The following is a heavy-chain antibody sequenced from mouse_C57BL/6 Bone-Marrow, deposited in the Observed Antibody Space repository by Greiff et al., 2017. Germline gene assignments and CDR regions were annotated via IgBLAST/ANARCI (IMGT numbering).Heavy chain of an antibody. CDR1: GFPITSGYY. Sequence: VQLQQSGPGLVKPSQSLFLTCSITGFPITSGYYWIWIRQSPGKPLEWMGYITHSGETFYNPSLQSPISITRETSKNQFFLQLNSVTTEDTAMYYCAGDRGYYVYYFDYWGQGTTLTVSS. CDR2: ITHSGET. J-gene: IGHJ2*01. V-gene: IGHV12-3*01. CDR3: AGDRGYYVYYFDY. D-gene: IGHD2-3*01.